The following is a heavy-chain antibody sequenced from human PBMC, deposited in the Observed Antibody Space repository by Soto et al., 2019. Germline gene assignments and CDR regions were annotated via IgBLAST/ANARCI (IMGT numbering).Heavy chain of an antibody. CDR2: INEDGRKM. J-gene: IGHJ1*01. Sequence: GGSLRLSCAASGFTLTNYWMQWVRQAPGKGLEWVASINEDGRKMYYVDSVRGRFTISRDNAKNTLYLQMNSLRAEDTAVYYCARAMYYYDSSGFPAEYFQHWGQGTLVTVSS. CDR3: ARAMYYYDSSGFPAEYFQH. CDR1: GFTLTNYW. D-gene: IGHD3-22*01. V-gene: IGHV3-7*01.